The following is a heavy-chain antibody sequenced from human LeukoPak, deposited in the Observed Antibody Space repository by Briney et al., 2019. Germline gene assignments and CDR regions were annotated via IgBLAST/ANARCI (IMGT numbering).Heavy chain of an antibody. V-gene: IGHV4-59*01. D-gene: IGHD5-18*01. CDR1: GGSISSYY. Sequence: SETLSLTCTVSGGSISSYYWSWIRQPPGKGLEWIGYIYYSGSTNYNPSLKSRVTISVDTSKYQFSLKLSSVTAADTAVYYCARSPYSYGYGYYYYYMDVWGKGTTVTVSS. J-gene: IGHJ6*03. CDR2: IYYSGST. CDR3: ARSPYSYGYGYYYYYMDV.